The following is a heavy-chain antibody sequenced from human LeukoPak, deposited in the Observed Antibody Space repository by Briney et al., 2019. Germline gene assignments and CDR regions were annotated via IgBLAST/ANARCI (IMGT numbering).Heavy chain of an antibody. CDR1: GFTVVTNN. Sequence: GGSLRLSCAASGFTVVTNNMRWVRQAPGKGLEWVSVLYSDGNTKYADSVQGRFTISRDNSKNTLYLEMNSLSADDTAVYYCARGVEPLAANTWAYWGQGTLVTVSS. CDR3: ARGVEPLAANTWAY. J-gene: IGHJ4*02. D-gene: IGHD3-16*01. V-gene: IGHV3-53*01. CDR2: LYSDGNT.